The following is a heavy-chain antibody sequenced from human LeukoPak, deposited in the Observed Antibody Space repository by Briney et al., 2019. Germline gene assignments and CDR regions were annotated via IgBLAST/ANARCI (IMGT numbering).Heavy chain of an antibody. CDR1: GYTFTTYG. CDR3: ARGGTDGAFDI. Sequence: ASVKVSCKASGYTFTTYGLSWVRQAPGQGLEWMGWISAYNGNTKYTQNLQGRVTMTRDTSTSIGYMELRSLRSDDTAVYYCARGGTDGAFDIWGQGTMVTVSS. D-gene: IGHD5-24*01. CDR2: ISAYNGNT. V-gene: IGHV1-18*01. J-gene: IGHJ3*02.